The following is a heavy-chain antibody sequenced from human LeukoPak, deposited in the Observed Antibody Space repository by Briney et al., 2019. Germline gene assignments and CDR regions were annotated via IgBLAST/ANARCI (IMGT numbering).Heavy chain of an antibody. D-gene: IGHD3-22*01. J-gene: IGHJ4*02. CDR3: AREGSSGYYPY. V-gene: IGHV3-30-3*01. Sequence: GGSLRLSCAASGFTFRSYPMHWVRQAPGKGLEWVAVISYDGSEKHYADPVKGRFTIPRDNSKNTLYLQMNSLRAEDTAVYYCAREGSSGYYPYWGQGILVTVSS. CDR1: GFTFRSYP. CDR2: ISYDGSEK.